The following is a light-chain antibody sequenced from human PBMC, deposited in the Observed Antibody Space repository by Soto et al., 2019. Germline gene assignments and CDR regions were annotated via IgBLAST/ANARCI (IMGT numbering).Light chain of an antibody. J-gene: IGKJ5*01. Sequence: EIVLTQSPATLSLSPGERATLSCRASQSVKTFLVWYQQKPGQAPRLLIYGASSRAIGIPDRFSGSVSGSDFILTINRLEPEDFAVYYCQQYGSSHTFGQGTRLEIK. CDR2: GAS. CDR1: QSVKTF. CDR3: QQYGSSHT. V-gene: IGKV3-20*01.